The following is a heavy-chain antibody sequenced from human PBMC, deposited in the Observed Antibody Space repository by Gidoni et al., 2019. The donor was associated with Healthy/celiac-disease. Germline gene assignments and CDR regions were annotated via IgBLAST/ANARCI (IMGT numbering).Heavy chain of an antibody. D-gene: IGHD3-10*01. CDR2: ISGSGGST. J-gene: IGHJ4*02. V-gene: IGHV3-23*01. CDR3: AKDRVAITMVRGALNY. CDR1: GFTFTSYA. Sequence: EVQLLESGGGLVQPGGSLRLSCAASGFTFTSYAMSWVRQAPGKGLEWVSAISGSGGSTYYEDSVKGRFTISRDNSKNTLYLQMNSLRAEDTAVYYCAKDRVAITMVRGALNYWGQGTLVTVSS.